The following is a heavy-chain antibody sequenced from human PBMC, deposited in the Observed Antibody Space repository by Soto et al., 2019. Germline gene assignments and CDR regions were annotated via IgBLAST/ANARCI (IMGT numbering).Heavy chain of an antibody. Sequence: ASVKVSCKVSGYTLTELSMHWVRQAPGKGLEWMGGFDPEDGETIYAQKFQGRVTMTEDTSTDTAYMELSSLRSEDTAVYYCALRGSYYRYFDYWGQETLVTVSS. CDR1: GYTLTELS. D-gene: IGHD3-10*01. CDR2: FDPEDGET. V-gene: IGHV1-24*01. J-gene: IGHJ4*02. CDR3: ALRGSYYRYFDY.